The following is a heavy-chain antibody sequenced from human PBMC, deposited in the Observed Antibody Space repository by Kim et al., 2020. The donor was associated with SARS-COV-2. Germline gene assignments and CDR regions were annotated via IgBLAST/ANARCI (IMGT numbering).Heavy chain of an antibody. CDR3: ARVPPPWLEDHYFDY. D-gene: IGHD6-19*01. V-gene: IGHV1-18*01. J-gene: IGHJ4*02. Sequence: ASVKVSCKASGYTFTSYGISWVRQAPGQGLEWMGWISAYNGNTNYAQKLQGRVTMTTDTSTSTAYMELRSLRSDDTAVYYCARVPPPWLEDHYFDYWGQGTLVTVSS. CDR2: ISAYNGNT. CDR1: GYTFTSYG.